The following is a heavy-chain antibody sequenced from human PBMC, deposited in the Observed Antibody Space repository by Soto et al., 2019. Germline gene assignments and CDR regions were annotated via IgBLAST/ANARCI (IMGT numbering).Heavy chain of an antibody. D-gene: IGHD6-19*01. CDR2: ASTFNGNA. Sequence: QVQLVQSGPEVKKPGASVKVSCKTSGYTFSNYGIAWVRQAPGQGLECMGWASTFNGNAHYAQSLQERVNMTTDASTNTVSPERTSPRSDDTGVYYCARLTGYSSGWYATWGQGTLVTVSS. J-gene: IGHJ5*02. CDR3: ARLTGYSSGWYAT. CDR1: GYTFSNYG. V-gene: IGHV1-18*01.